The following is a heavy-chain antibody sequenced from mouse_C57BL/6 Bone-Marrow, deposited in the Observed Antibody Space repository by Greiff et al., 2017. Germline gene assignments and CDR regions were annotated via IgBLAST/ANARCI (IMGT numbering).Heavy chain of an antibody. V-gene: IGHV14-3*01. J-gene: IGHJ4*01. CDR2: IDPANGNT. Sequence: VQLQQSVAELVRPGASVKLSCTASGFNIKNTYMHWVKQRPEQGLEWIGRIDPANGNTKYAPKFQGKGTIHADTSSNTAYLQLSSLTSEDTAIYYCARWGFITTGVWYAMDYWGQGTSVTVSS. D-gene: IGHD1-1*01. CDR3: ARWGFITTGVWYAMDY. CDR1: GFNIKNTY.